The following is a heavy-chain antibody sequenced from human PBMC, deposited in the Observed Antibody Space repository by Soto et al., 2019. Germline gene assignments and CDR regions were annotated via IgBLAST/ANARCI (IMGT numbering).Heavy chain of an antibody. D-gene: IGHD3-10*01. CDR1: GFTCSSYA. J-gene: IGHJ4*02. CDR2: ISYDGSNK. CDR3: ARSKMVRGVPEY. V-gene: IGHV3-30-3*01. Sequence: GGSLRLSCAASGFTCSSYAMHWVRQAPGKGLEWVAVISYDGSNKYYADSVKGRFTISRDNSKNTLYLQMNSLRAEDTAVYYCARSKMVRGVPEYWGKGTLVTVTS.